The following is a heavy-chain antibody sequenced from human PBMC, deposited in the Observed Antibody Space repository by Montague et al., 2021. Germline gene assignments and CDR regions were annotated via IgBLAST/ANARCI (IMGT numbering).Heavy chain of an antibody. CDR1: GFTFSSYW. Sequence: SLRLSCAVSGFTFSSYWMHWVRQAPGKGLVWVSRIKSDGFIAIYADSVKGRFTISRDNAKDTLHLQMNSLSAEDTATYYCARGGLRNYYYYMDVWGKGTTVTVSS. D-gene: IGHD3-16*01. V-gene: IGHV3-74*01. CDR3: ARGGLRNYYYYMDV. CDR2: IKSDGFIA. J-gene: IGHJ6*03.